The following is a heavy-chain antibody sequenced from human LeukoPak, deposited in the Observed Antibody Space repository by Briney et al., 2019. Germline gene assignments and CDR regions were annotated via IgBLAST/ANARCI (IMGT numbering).Heavy chain of an antibody. D-gene: IGHD5-18*01. J-gene: IGHJ4*02. CDR1: GYTFTAYC. CDR3: ARVVGQGTAMPSRDFFDY. V-gene: IGHV1-2*02. Sequence: ASVKVSCKASGYTFTAYCIHWVRQAPGQGLEWMGWIDPNTGQTDSAQKFQGRVTVTRDTSINTAHMDLSSLRTDDTAVYYCARVVGQGTAMPSRDFFDYWGQGTLVTVSS. CDR2: IDPNTGQT.